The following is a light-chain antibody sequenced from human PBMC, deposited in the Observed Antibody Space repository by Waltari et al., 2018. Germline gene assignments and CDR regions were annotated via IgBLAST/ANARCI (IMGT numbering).Light chain of an antibody. CDR1: NPNVRVKP. J-gene: IGLJ2*01. CDR2: SND. CDR3: AAWDDSLRAVV. V-gene: IGLV1-44*01. Sequence: QSVLTQPPSASGTPGQRVTISCSGSNPNVRVKPVTWYQQPPGAAPEVLIHSNDQRPSGVPDRISGSKSGTSASLAISGLQSEDEAHYYCAAWDDSLRAVVFGGGTKVTVL.